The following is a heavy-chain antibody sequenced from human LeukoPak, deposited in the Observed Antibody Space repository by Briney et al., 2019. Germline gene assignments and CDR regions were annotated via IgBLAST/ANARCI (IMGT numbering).Heavy chain of an antibody. CDR1: GGSFSDYY. D-gene: IGHD5-18*01. V-gene: IGHV4-34*01. CDR2: INHSGST. Sequence: SETLSLTCAVYGGSFSDYYWNWIRQPPGKRLEWIGEINHSGSTTYNPSLKSRVTVSVDTSKNQFSLKLSSVTAADTAVYYCARDGYSSKGGRWGQGTLVTVSS. J-gene: IGHJ4*02. CDR3: ARDGYSSKGGR.